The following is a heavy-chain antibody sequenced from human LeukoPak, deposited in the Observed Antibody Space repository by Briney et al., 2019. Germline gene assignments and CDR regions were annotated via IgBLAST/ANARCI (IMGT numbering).Heavy chain of an antibody. V-gene: IGHV1-8*01. CDR3: ARGAGVYYDSSGTDAFDI. J-gene: IGHJ3*02. Sequence: ASVKVSCKASGYTFTSYDINWVRQATGQGLEWMGWMNPNSGNTGYAQKFQGRITMTRNTSISTAYMELSSLRFEDTAVYYCARGAGVYYDSSGTDAFDIWGQGTMVTVSS. CDR2: MNPNSGNT. D-gene: IGHD3-22*01. CDR1: GYTFTSYD.